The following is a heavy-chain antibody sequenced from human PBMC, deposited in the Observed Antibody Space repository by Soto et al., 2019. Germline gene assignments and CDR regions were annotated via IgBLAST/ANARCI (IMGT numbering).Heavy chain of an antibody. CDR3: AKGSVFDY. V-gene: IGHV3-30*18. Sequence: VGSLRLSCAASGFTFSSYGMHWVRQAPGKGLEWVAVISYDGSNKYYADSVKGRFTISRDNSKNTLYLQMNSLRAEDTAVYYCAKGSVFDYWGQGTLVTVSS. CDR1: GFTFSSYG. D-gene: IGHD3-3*01. CDR2: ISYDGSNK. J-gene: IGHJ4*02.